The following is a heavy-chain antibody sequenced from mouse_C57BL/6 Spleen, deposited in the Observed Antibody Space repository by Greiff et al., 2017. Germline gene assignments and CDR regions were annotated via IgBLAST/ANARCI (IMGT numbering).Heavy chain of an antibody. Sequence: EVKLVESGGGLVKPGGSLKLSCAASGFTFSSYAMSWVRQTPEKRLEWVATISDGGSYTYYPDNVKGRFTISRDNAKNNLYLQMSHLKSEDTAMYYCARGGYGNIFDYWGQGTTLTVSS. V-gene: IGHV5-4*03. J-gene: IGHJ2*01. CDR2: ISDGGSYT. D-gene: IGHD2-1*01. CDR3: ARGGYGNIFDY. CDR1: GFTFSSYA.